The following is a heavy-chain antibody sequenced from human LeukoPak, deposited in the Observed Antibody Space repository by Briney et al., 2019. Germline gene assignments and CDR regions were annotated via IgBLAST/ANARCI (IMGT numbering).Heavy chain of an antibody. CDR3: ARTRELPEYYFDY. Sequence: GGSLRLSCAVSGFNFDDYAMHWVRQAPGRGLEWVSGINWKTGNGIYADSVKGRFTISRDNAKNSLYLQMSSLRAEDTAVYYCARTRELPEYYFDYWGQGTLVTVSS. J-gene: IGHJ4*02. CDR1: GFNFDDYA. V-gene: IGHV3-9*01. D-gene: IGHD1-26*01. CDR2: INWKTGNG.